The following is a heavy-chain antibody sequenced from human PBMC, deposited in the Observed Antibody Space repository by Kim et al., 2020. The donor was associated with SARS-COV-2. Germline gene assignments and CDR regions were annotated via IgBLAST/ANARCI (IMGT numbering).Heavy chain of an antibody. CDR2: MNPNSGNT. CDR1: GYTFTSYD. CDR3: ATITMVRGVIIENFDC. V-gene: IGHV1-8*01. D-gene: IGHD3-10*01. Sequence: ASVKVSCKASGYTFTSYDINWVRQATGQGLEWMGWMNPNSGNTGYAQKFQGRVTMTRNTSISTAYMELSSLRSEDTAVYYCATITMVRGVIIENFDCWGQGTLVTVSS. J-gene: IGHJ4*02.